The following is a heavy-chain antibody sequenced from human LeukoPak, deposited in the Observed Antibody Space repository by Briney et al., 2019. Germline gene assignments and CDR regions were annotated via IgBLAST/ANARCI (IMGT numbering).Heavy chain of an antibody. CDR2: VYSGGNT. CDR3: ARADYYDSSGYNDY. CDR1: GFTVSSNY. J-gene: IGHJ4*02. Sequence: GGSLRLSCAASGFTVSSNYMSWVRQAPGKGPEWVSVVYSGGNTFYAASVKGRFTVSRDNSKNTLYLQMTSLRAEDAAVYYCARADYYDSSGYNDYWGQGTLVTVSS. D-gene: IGHD3-22*01. V-gene: IGHV3-53*01.